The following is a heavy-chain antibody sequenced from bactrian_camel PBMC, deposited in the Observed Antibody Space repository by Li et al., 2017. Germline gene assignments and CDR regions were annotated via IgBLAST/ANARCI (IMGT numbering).Heavy chain of an antibody. V-gene: IGHV3S1*01. CDR1: GFTFSSTY. J-gene: IGHJ4*01. Sequence: HVQLVESGGGLVQPGGFLRLACEASGFTFSSTYMSWVRQAPGKEREGVAAIEPNGYTTYAESAKGRFTISKGNTKNTLYLKMNSLKPEDTAMYYCAADVLLCDGTYYTQGTQVTVS. CDR2: IEPNGYT. D-gene: IGHD1*01.